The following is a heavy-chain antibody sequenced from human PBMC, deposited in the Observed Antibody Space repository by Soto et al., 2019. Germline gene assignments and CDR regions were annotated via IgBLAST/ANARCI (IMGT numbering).Heavy chain of an antibody. CDR3: ARDLGYYDSSGYLVSDAFDI. D-gene: IGHD3-22*01. CDR1: GGSISSYY. V-gene: IGHV4-59*01. Sequence: QVQLQESGPGLVKPSETLSLTCTVSGGSISSYYWSWIRQPPGKGLEWIGSIYYSGSTNYNPSLKSRVTISIDTSKNQFSRKLSSVTAADTAVYYCARDLGYYDSSGYLVSDAFDIWGQGTMVTVSS. CDR2: IYYSGST. J-gene: IGHJ3*02.